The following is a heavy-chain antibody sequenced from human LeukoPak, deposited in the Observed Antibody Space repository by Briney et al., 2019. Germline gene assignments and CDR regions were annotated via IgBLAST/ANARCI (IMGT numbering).Heavy chain of an antibody. Sequence: GGSLRLSCAASGFTFSSHAMSWVRQAPGKGLEWVSAITSGSGSNVYYTDSLKGRFTISRDNSKNTLYLQMNSLRAEDTAVYYCARGSGNYYYGMDVWGQGTTVTVSS. J-gene: IGHJ6*02. CDR1: GFTFSSHA. CDR3: ARGSGNYYYGMDV. D-gene: IGHD1-26*01. CDR2: ITSGSGSNV. V-gene: IGHV3-23*01.